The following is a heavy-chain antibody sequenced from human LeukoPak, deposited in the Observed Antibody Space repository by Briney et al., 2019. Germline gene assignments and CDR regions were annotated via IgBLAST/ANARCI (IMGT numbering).Heavy chain of an antibody. CDR1: GGSISNYY. J-gene: IGHJ4*02. CDR2: IYTSGST. CDR3: ARVDSSVWFFDY. Sequence: PSETLSLTCTVSGGSISNYYWSWIRQPAGKGLEWIGRIYTSGSTKYNPSLKSRVTMSVDTSKNQFSLKLTSVTAADTAVYYCARVDSSVWFFDYWGQGTLVTVSS. V-gene: IGHV4-4*07. D-gene: IGHD6-19*01.